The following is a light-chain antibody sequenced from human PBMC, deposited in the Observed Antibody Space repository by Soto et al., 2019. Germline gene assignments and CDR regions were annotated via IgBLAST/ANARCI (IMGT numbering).Light chain of an antibody. CDR1: QSVSSY. V-gene: IGKV3-11*01. CDR3: QQRSNWPRPT. CDR2: DAS. J-gene: IGKJ4*01. Sequence: EIVLTQSRATLSFWPWERATLSCRASQSVSSYLAWYQQKPGQAPRLLIYDASNRATGIPARFSGSGSGTDFTLTISSLEPEDFAVYYCQQRSNWPRPTFGGGTKVDIK.